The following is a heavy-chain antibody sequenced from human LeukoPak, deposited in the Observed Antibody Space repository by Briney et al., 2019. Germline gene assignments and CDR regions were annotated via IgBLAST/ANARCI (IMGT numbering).Heavy chain of an antibody. CDR3: ARATQLWGHYYYMDV. J-gene: IGHJ6*03. CDR2: IIPIFGTA. D-gene: IGHD5-18*01. V-gene: IGHV1-69*05. CDR1: GGTFSSYA. Sequence: SVKASCKASGGTFSSYAISWVRQAPGQGLEWMGGIIPIFGTANYAQKFQGRVTITTDESTSTAYMELSSLRSEDTAVYYCARATQLWGHYYYMDVWGKGTTVTVSS.